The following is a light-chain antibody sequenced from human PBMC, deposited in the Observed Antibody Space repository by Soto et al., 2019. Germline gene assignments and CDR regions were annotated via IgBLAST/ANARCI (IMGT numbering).Light chain of an antibody. Sequence: QSALTQPASVSGSPGQSITISCTGTNSDVGAYSYVSWYQQYPGKAPKLLIYDVGARPSGISDRFSGSKSGNTASLTISGLQAEDEADYYCSSYTTIKTVVFGGGTKVTFL. CDR3: SSYTTIKTVV. CDR1: NSDVGAYSY. V-gene: IGLV2-14*03. J-gene: IGLJ2*01. CDR2: DVG.